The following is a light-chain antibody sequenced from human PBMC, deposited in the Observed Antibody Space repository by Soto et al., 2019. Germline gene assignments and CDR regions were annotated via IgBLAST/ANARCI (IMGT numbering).Light chain of an antibody. V-gene: IGKV1-5*01. Sequence: DMQMTQSPSTLSASVGDRVTITCRASQSMNDWLAWYQQKPGKAPKVLIYDASSLQSGVPSRCSGSGSGTESTLTIDSLQPDDVATYYCLRYNAFSQTFGQGTKVEI. CDR1: QSMNDW. CDR2: DAS. CDR3: LRYNAFSQT. J-gene: IGKJ1*01.